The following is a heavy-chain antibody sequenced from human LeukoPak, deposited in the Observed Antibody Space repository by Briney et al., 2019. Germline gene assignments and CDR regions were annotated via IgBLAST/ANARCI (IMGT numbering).Heavy chain of an antibody. CDR3: ARSQPLAYFDL. V-gene: IGHV1-69*06. CDR2: IIPIFGTA. CDR1: GGSFNSYA. Sequence: SVKVSCKASGGSFNSYAISWVRQAPGQGLGWMGGIIPIFGTANYAQKFQGRVTITADKSTSTAYMELSSLRSEDTAVYYCARSQPLAYFDLWGRGTLVTVSS. J-gene: IGHJ2*01.